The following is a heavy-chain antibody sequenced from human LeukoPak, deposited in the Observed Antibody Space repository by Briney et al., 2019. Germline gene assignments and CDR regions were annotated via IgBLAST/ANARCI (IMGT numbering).Heavy chain of an antibody. J-gene: IGHJ4*02. Sequence: GGSLRLSCAASGFTFSDYYMSWIRQAQGKGLGWVSYISSSGSTIYYADSVKGRFTISRDNAKNSLYLQMNSLRAEDTAVYYCARDGWFGEFVDYWGQGTLVTVSS. CDR1: GFTFSDYY. D-gene: IGHD3-10*01. CDR3: ARDGWFGEFVDY. CDR2: ISSSGSTI. V-gene: IGHV3-11*04.